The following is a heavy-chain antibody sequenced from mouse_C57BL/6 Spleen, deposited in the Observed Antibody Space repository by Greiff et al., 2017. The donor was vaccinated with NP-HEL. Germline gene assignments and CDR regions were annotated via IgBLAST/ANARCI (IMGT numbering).Heavy chain of an antibody. D-gene: IGHD3-2*02. CDR3: ARQDSSGLFDY. CDR1: GFTFSDYG. V-gene: IGHV5-15*01. Sequence: EVKLVESGGGLVQPGGSLKLSCAASGFTFSDYGMAWVRQAPRKGPEWVAFISNLAYSIYYADTVTGRFTISRENAKNTLYLEMSSLRSEDTAMYYCARQDSSGLFDYWGQGTTLTVSS. J-gene: IGHJ2*01. CDR2: ISNLAYSI.